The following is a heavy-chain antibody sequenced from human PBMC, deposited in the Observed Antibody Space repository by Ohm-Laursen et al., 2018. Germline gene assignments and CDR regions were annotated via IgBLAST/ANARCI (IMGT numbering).Heavy chain of an antibody. CDR2: ISWNSGSI. CDR3: AIHDYYDSSGYYVSGDY. V-gene: IGHV3-9*01. CDR1: GFTFDDYA. J-gene: IGHJ4*02. D-gene: IGHD3-22*01. Sequence: SLRLSCAASGFTFDDYAMHWVRQAPGKGLEWVSGISWNSGSIGYADSVKGRFTISRDNAKNSLYLQMNSLRSEDTAVYYCAIHDYYDSSGYYVSGDYWGQGTLDTVSS.